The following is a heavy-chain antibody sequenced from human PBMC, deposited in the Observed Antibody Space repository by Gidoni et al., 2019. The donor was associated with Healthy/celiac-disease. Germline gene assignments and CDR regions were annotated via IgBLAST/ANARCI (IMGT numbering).Heavy chain of an antibody. V-gene: IGHV3-30*18. CDR3: AKDGAGCGGDCYPPAEYFQH. Sequence: QVQLVESGGGVVQPGRSLRLSCAAPGFPFSSYGMHWVRQAPGKGLEWVAVISYDGSNKYYADSVKGRFTISRDNSKNTLYLQMNSLRAEDTAVYYCAKDGAGCGGDCYPPAEYFQHWGQGTLVTVSS. J-gene: IGHJ1*01. CDR2: ISYDGSNK. D-gene: IGHD2-21*02. CDR1: GFPFSSYG.